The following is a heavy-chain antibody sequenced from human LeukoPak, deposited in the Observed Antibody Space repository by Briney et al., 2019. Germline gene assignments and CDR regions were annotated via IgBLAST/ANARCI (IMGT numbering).Heavy chain of an antibody. CDR2: INHSGST. V-gene: IGHV4-34*01. CDR1: GGSFSGYY. D-gene: IGHD2-2*01. CDR3: ARVPRGYCSSTSCRGDY. J-gene: IGHJ4*02. Sequence: PSETLSLTCAVYGGSFSGYYWSWIRQPPGKGLEWIGEINHSGSTNYNPSLKSRATISVDTSKNQFSLKLSSVTAADTAVYYCARVPRGYCSSTSCRGDYWGQGTLVTVSS.